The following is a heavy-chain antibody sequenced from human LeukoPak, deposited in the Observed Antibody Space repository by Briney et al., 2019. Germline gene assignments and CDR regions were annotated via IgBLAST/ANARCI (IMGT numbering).Heavy chain of an antibody. CDR3: ARAGRKQLAYYFDY. D-gene: IGHD6-13*01. CDR1: GGYISSCGYS. V-gene: IGHV4-30-2*01. CDR2: IYHSGST. Sequence: SQTLSLTCAVSGGYISSCGYSWSWIRQPPGKGLEWIGYIYHSGSTYYNPSLKSRVTISVDRSKNQFSLKLSSVTAADTAVYYCARAGRKQLAYYFDYWGQGTLVTVSS. J-gene: IGHJ4*02.